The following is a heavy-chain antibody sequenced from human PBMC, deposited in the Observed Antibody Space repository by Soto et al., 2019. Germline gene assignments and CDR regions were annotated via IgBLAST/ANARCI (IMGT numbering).Heavy chain of an antibody. Sequence: PGESLKISCKGSGYSFISYWMGWVRQMPGKGLEWMGIIYPGDSDTRYSPSFQGQVTISADKSISTAYLQWSSLKASDTAIYYCARQNSSAYLDDAFDIWGQGTMVTVSS. V-gene: IGHV5-51*01. D-gene: IGHD3-22*01. J-gene: IGHJ3*02. CDR2: IYPGDSDT. CDR3: ARQNSSAYLDDAFDI. CDR1: GYSFISYW.